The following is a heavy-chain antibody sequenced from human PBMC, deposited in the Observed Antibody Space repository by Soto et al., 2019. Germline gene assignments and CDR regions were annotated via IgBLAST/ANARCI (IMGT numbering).Heavy chain of an antibody. CDR2: IHPSGGNT. J-gene: IGHJ4*02. CDR1: GYTFTSYD. CDR3: GREGVAETGDIED. D-gene: IGHD7-27*01. V-gene: IGHV1-46*01. Sequence: QVQLVQSGADVKKPGASVKVSCKASGYTFTSYDVHWVRQAPGQGLEWMGIIHPSGGNTVYAQKFQGRVTMTADTSTSTFYMEMSSLRSEDTAVYFCGREGVAETGDIEDWGQGALVTVSS.